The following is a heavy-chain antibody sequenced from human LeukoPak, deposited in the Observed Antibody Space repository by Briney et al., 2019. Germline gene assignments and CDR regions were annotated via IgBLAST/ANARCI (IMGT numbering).Heavy chain of an antibody. Sequence: SETLSLTYTGSGGSISSFYWSWIRQPPGKGLEWIGEINHSGSTNYNPSLKSRVTISVDTSKNQFSLKLSSVTAADTAVYYCARARLTYYDFWSGYLKNWFDPWGQGTLVTVSS. D-gene: IGHD3-3*01. V-gene: IGHV4-34*01. CDR1: GGSISSFY. J-gene: IGHJ5*02. CDR3: ARARLTYYDFWSGYLKNWFDP. CDR2: INHSGST.